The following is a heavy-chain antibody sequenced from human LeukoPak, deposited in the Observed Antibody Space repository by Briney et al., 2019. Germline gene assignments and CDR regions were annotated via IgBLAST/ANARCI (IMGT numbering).Heavy chain of an antibody. Sequence: ASVKVSCKASGYTFTSYDINWVRQATGQGLEWMGWMNPNSGNTGYAQKFQGRVTMTRNTSISSAYMELSSLRSEDTAVYYCARGKISGRYYDGWFDPWGQGTLVTVSS. CDR3: ARGKISGRYYDGWFDP. CDR1: GYTFTSYD. V-gene: IGHV1-8*01. D-gene: IGHD1-26*01. CDR2: MNPNSGNT. J-gene: IGHJ5*02.